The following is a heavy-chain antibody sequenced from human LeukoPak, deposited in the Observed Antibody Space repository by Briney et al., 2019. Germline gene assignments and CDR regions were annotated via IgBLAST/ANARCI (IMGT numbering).Heavy chain of an antibody. J-gene: IGHJ4*02. CDR1: GYSFTSYW. CDR2: IYPGDSDT. CDR3: ARRVVVVNVDEYDY. Sequence: SGESLKISCKGSGYSFTSYWIGWVRQMPGKGLEWMGIIYPGDSDTRYSPSFQGQVTISADKSINTAYLQWSSLKASDTAMYYCARRVVVVNVDEYDYWGQGTLVTVSS. V-gene: IGHV5-51*01. D-gene: IGHD2-15*01.